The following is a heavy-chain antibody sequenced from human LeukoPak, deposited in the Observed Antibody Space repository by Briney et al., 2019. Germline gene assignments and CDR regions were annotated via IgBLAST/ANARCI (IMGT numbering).Heavy chain of an antibody. V-gene: IGHV1-46*01. CDR2: INPSGGST. Sequence: ASVKVSCKASGYTFTSYYMHWVRQAPGQGLEWMGIINPSGGSTSYAQKFQGRVTMTRDMSTSTVYLELRSLRPDDTAVYYCVRDQYLNVMTGFDEWGQGTLVTVSS. D-gene: IGHD3-9*01. CDR3: VRDQYLNVMTGFDE. J-gene: IGHJ4*02. CDR1: GYTFTSYY.